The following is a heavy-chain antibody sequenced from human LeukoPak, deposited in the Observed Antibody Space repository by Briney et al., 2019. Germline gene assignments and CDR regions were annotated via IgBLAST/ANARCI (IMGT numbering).Heavy chain of an antibody. CDR3: ARASGRDTDEIPAYYMDV. J-gene: IGHJ6*03. CDR2: INHSRST. D-gene: IGHD3-10*01. V-gene: IGHV4-34*01. CDR1: GGSFSGYY. Sequence: SETLSLTCAVYGGSFSGYYWSWTRQPPGKGLEGIGEINHSRSTNYNPSLKSRVTISVDTSKNQFTLKLSSVTAADTAVYYCARASGRDTDEIPAYYMDVRGKRTTVTVSS.